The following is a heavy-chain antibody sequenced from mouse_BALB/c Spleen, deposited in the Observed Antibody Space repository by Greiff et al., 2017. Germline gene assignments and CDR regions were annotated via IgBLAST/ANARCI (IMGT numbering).Heavy chain of an antibody. V-gene: IGHV3-8*02. D-gene: IGHD3-1*01. CDR3: SRPARPHYYAMDY. CDR2: ISYSGST. J-gene: IGHJ4*01. Sequence: EVQLQQSGPSLVKPSQTLSLTCSVTGDSITSGYWNWIRKFPGNKLEYMGYISYSGSTYYNPSLKSRISITRDTSKNQYYLQLNSVTTEDTATSYFSRPARPHYYAMDYWGQGTSVTVSS. CDR1: GDSITSGY.